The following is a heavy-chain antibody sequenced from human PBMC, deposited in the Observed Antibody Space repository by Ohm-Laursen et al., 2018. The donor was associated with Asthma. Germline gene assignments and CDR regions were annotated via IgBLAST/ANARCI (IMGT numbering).Heavy chain of an antibody. Sequence: SLRLSCAAPGFTFSSYAMSWVRQAPGKGLEWVSAISGSGGSTYYADSVKGRFTISRDNSKNTLYLQMNSLRAEDTAVYYCAKVGRYYYDSSGYYFDYWGQGTLVTVSS. CDR3: AKVGRYYYDSSGYYFDY. CDR2: ISGSGGST. V-gene: IGHV3-23*01. J-gene: IGHJ4*02. D-gene: IGHD3-22*01. CDR1: GFTFSSYA.